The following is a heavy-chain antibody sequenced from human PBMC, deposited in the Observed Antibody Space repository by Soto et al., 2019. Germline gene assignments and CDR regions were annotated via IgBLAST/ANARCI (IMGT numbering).Heavy chain of an antibody. Sequence: GESLKISCNGSGYSFTSYWISWVRQMPGKGLEWMGRIDPSDSYTNYSPSFQGHVTISADKSISTAYLQWSSLKASDTAMYYCARHPLVSYYYYGMDVWGQGTTVTVSS. J-gene: IGHJ6*02. D-gene: IGHD6-6*01. V-gene: IGHV5-10-1*01. CDR1: GYSFTSYW. CDR2: IDPSDSYT. CDR3: ARHPLVSYYYYGMDV.